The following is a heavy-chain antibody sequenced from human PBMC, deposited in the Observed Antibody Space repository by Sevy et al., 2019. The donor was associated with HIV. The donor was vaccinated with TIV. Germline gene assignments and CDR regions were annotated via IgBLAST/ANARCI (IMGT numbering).Heavy chain of an antibody. V-gene: IGHV3-21*01. Sequence: RGCLRLSCAASGFTFSSYSMNWVRQAPGKGLEWVSSISSSSSYIYYADSVKGRFTISRDNAKNSLYLQMNSLRAEDTDVHYCARDGERVTIFRVADLPNYWGQGTLVIVSS. CDR3: ARDGERVTIFRVADLPNY. J-gene: IGHJ4*02. CDR2: ISSSSSYI. CDR1: GFTFSSYS. D-gene: IGHD3-3*01.